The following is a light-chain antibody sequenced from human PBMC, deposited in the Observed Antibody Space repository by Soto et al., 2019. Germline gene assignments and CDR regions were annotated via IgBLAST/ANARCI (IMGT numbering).Light chain of an antibody. J-gene: IGKJ4*01. CDR1: QSVSSN. CDR3: QQYDDWLRLT. V-gene: IGKV3-15*01. Sequence: IVMTQSPATLSVSPGERATLCCRTSQSVSSNLAWYQQKPGQAPRLLIYGASTRATAIPARFSGSGSGTEFTLTISSLQSEDFAVYFCQQYDDWLRLTFGGGTKVDIK. CDR2: GAS.